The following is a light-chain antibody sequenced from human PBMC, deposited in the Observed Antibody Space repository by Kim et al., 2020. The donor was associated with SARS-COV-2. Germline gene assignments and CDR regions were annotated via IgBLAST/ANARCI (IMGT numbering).Light chain of an antibody. CDR3: QQRSNWALT. J-gene: IGKJ4*01. CDR1: QSVSSY. Sequence: VSPGERATLSCRASQSVSSYLAWYQQKPGQAPRLLIYDASNRATGIPARFSGSGSGTDFALTISSLEPEDFAVYYCQQRSNWALTFGGGTKVDIK. V-gene: IGKV3-11*01. CDR2: DAS.